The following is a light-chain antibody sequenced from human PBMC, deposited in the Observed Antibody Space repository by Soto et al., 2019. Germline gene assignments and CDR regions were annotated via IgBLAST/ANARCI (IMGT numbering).Light chain of an antibody. CDR3: QSYDSSLSGCV. Sequence: QPVLTRPPSVSGAPGQRVTISCTGSSSNIGAGYDVHWYQQLPGTAPKLLIYGNYNRPSGVPDRFSGSKSGTSASLAITGLQAEDEADYYCQSYDSSLSGCVFGGGTQLTVL. CDR2: GNY. J-gene: IGLJ7*01. CDR1: SSNIGAGYD. V-gene: IGLV1-40*01.